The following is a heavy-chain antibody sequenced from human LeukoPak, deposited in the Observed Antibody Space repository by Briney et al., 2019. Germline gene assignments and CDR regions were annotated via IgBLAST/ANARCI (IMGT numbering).Heavy chain of an antibody. V-gene: IGHV4-34*01. CDR1: GGSFSGYN. CDR2: INDSGST. D-gene: IGHD5-18*01. J-gene: IGHJ4*02. CDR3: ARRAGYDYGQIDH. Sequence: PSETLSLTCAVYGGSFSGYNWSWIRQPPGKGLEWIGEINDSGSTNYNPSLKSRVTISVDTSNNRVSLKVDSVTAADTAVYYCARRAGYDYGQIDHWGRGTLVTVSS.